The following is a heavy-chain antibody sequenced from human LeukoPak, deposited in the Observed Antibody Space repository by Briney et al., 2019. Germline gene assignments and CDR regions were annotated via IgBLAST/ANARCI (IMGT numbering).Heavy chain of an antibody. CDR3: AKELTYYDILTGYSEGYGMDV. CDR2: ISWNSGSI. V-gene: IGHV3-9*01. J-gene: IGHJ6*02. Sequence: PGRSLRLSCAASGFTFDDYAMHWVRQAPGKGLEWVSGISWNSGSIGYADSVKGRFTISRDNAKNSLYLQMNSLRAEDTALYYCAKELTYYDILTGYSEGYGMDVWGQGTTVTVSS. D-gene: IGHD3-9*01. CDR1: GFTFDDYA.